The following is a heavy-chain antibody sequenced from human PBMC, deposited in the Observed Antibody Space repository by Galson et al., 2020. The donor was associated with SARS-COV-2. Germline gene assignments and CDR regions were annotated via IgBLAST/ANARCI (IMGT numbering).Heavy chain of an antibody. CDR2: IYYSGST. J-gene: IGHJ4*02. Sequence: GSLSLTCTVSGGSISSSSYYWGWIRQPPGKGLEWIGSIYYSGSTYYNPSLKSRVTISVDTSKNQFSLKLSSVTAADTAVYYCARRDYGFDYWGQGTLVTVSS. CDR1: GGSISSSSYY. V-gene: IGHV4-39*01. CDR3: ARRDYGFDY. D-gene: IGHD4-17*01.